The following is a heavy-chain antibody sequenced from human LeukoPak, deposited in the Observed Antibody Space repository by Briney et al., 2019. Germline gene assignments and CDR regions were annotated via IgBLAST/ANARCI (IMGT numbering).Heavy chain of an antibody. CDR1: GGTFSSYA. V-gene: IGHV1-8*03. J-gene: IGHJ5*02. CDR3: ARATGGWFDP. Sequence: ASVKVSCKASGGTFSSYAISWVRQATGQGLEWMGWMNPNSGNTGYAQKFQGRVTITRNTSISTAYMELSSLRSEDTAVYYCARATGGWFDPWGQGTLVTVSS. D-gene: IGHD4-11*01. CDR2: MNPNSGNT.